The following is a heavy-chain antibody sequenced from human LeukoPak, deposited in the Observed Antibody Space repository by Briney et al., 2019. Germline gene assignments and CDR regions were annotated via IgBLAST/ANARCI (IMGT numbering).Heavy chain of an antibody. CDR2: IRNDGSYE. D-gene: IGHD5-12*01. CDR3: AMFGYSGYDYNY. J-gene: IGHJ4*02. CDR1: GFTFSDYG. Sequence: PGGSLRLSCAASGFTFSDYGMHWVRQAPGKGLEWVAFIRNDGSYEYYPDSVKGRFTISRDNSRNALFLQMNSLRAEDAAVYYCAMFGYSGYDYNYWGQGTLVTVSS. V-gene: IGHV3-30*02.